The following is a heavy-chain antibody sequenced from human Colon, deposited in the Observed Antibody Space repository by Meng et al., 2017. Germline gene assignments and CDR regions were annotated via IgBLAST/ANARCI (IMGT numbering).Heavy chain of an antibody. Sequence: GPAMFHPSHTLALTAPVSGGSISSGDYYWSWIRQPPGKGLEWIGYIYYSGSTYSNASLKSRVTISIDRSKNQFSLKLSSVTAADTAVYYCARDRKHYGERGWFDPWGQGTLVTVSS. CDR3: ARDRKHYGERGWFDP. J-gene: IGHJ5*02. D-gene: IGHD4-17*01. CDR2: IYYSGST. CDR1: GGSISSGDYY. V-gene: IGHV4-30-4*01.